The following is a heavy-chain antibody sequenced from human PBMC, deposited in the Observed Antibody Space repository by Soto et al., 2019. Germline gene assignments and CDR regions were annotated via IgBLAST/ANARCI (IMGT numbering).Heavy chain of an antibody. CDR1: GGSISSGGYY. D-gene: IGHD5-18*01. CDR2: IYYSGST. V-gene: IGHV4-31*03. J-gene: IGHJ4*02. Sequence: QVQLQESGPGLVKPSQTLSLTCTVSGGSISSGGYYWSWIRQHPGKGLEWIGYIYYSGSTYYNPSLKSRVTISVDTSKNQFSLKLSSVTAADTAVYCCARDRFRYNYGYFDYWGQGTLVTVSS. CDR3: ARDRFRYNYGYFDY.